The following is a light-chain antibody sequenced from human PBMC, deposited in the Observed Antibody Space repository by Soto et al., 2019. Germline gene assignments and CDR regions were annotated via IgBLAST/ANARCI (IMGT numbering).Light chain of an antibody. CDR1: QGISNF. J-gene: IGKJ5*01. Sequence: IQLTQSPSSLSASVGDRVTITCRASQGISNFLAWYKQKPGKAPKLLIYAASTLQSGVPSRFSGSGSGTDFTLTISSLQPEDFAVYYCQQYNNWITFGQGTRLEIK. CDR3: QQYNNWIT. V-gene: IGKV1-9*01. CDR2: AAS.